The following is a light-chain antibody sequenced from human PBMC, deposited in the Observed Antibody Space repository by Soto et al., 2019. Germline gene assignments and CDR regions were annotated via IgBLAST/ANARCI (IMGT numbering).Light chain of an antibody. CDR2: KAS. Sequence: DIQVTQSPSTLSASVGDRVTITCRVSQSINTWLAWYQQKPGQAPTLLIYKASILESGVPSRFSGNGSGTEFTLTISSLQPDDFATYYCQQSNSYSRLTFGGGSNVDIK. V-gene: IGKV1-5*03. J-gene: IGKJ4*01. CDR1: QSINTW. CDR3: QQSNSYSRLT.